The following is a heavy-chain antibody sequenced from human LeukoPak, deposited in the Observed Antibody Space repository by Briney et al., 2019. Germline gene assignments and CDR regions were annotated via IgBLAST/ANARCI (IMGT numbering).Heavy chain of an antibody. Sequence: PSETLSLTCSVSGGSISSISYYWGWIRQPPGKGLEWIGNIYSSGSTYNNPSLKSRVIISVDTSKNQFSLKLTSVTAADTAVYYCARQGVVGATGFDYWGRGTLVTVSS. CDR1: GGSISSISYY. CDR2: IYSSGST. V-gene: IGHV4-39*01. CDR3: ARQGVVGATGFDY. J-gene: IGHJ4*02. D-gene: IGHD1-26*01.